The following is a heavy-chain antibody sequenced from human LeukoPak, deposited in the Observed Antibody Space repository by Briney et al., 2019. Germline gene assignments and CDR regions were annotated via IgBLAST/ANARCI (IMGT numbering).Heavy chain of an antibody. Sequence: GGSLRLSCAASGFTFSSYEVNWVRQAPGKGLEWVSYISSSGSTIYYADSVKGRFTISRDNAKNSLYLQMNSLRAEDTAVYYCAELGITMIGGVWGKGTTVTIFS. CDR2: ISSSGSTI. V-gene: IGHV3-48*03. CDR1: GFTFSSYE. J-gene: IGHJ6*04. D-gene: IGHD3-10*02. CDR3: AELGITMIGGV.